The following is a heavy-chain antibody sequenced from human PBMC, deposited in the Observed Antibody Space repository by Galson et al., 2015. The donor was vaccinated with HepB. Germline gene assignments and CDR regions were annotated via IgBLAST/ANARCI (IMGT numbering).Heavy chain of an antibody. CDR2: IKPSGGST. Sequence: SVKVYCKASGYTFTSDNMLWVRQPHRQGLEWMGIIKPSGGSTSYARKFQGRVTMSRDTSTSTVCMELSSLRSEDTAVYYCASDRRDGYTLEGYFYGMYVCGQGSTVTVSS. CDR3: ASDRRDGYTLEGYFYGMYV. V-gene: IGHV1-46*03. D-gene: IGHD5-24*01. CDR1: GYTFTSDN. J-gene: IGHJ6*02.